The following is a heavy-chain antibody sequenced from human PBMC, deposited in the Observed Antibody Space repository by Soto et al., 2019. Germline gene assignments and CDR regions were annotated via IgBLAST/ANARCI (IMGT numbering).Heavy chain of an antibody. CDR2: ISGSGATT. D-gene: IGHD2-15*01. CDR1: GFTFSSYG. J-gene: IGHJ4*01. CDR3: AKRMHDY. Sequence: EVQLLESGGGLVQPGGSLRLSCAASGFTFSSYGMSWVRQAPGKGLEWVAAISGSGATTYYADSVKGRFTISRDQSKNTLYLEMNSLRAEDTAIYYCAKRMHDYWGRGTLVTVSS. V-gene: IGHV3-23*01.